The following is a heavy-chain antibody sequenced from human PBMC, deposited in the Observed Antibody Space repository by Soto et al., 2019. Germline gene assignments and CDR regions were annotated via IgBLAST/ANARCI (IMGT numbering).Heavy chain of an antibody. V-gene: IGHV3-23*01. Sequence: SLRLSCAASGFTFSTYAMTWVRQAPGKGLEWVSGISYNGADRYYADSVRGRFTISRDNSKNTLYLQMNSLRAEDTALYYCAKRVAASGSGWDYWGQGTLVTVSS. CDR3: AKRVAASGSGWDY. D-gene: IGHD6-13*01. CDR2: ISYNGADR. CDR1: GFTFSTYA. J-gene: IGHJ4*02.